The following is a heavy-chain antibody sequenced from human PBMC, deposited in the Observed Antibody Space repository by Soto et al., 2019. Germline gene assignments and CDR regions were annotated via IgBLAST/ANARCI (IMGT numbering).Heavy chain of an antibody. CDR3: ARGGLLWFGEHLVNWFDP. D-gene: IGHD3-10*01. V-gene: IGHV3-21*01. Sequence: GGSLRLSCAASGFTFSSYSMNWVRQAPGKGLEWVSSISSSSSYIYYADSVKGRFTISRDNAKNSLYLQMNSLRAEDTAVYYCARGGLLWFGEHLVNWFDPWGQGTLVTVSS. CDR2: ISSSSSYI. CDR1: GFTFSSYS. J-gene: IGHJ5*02.